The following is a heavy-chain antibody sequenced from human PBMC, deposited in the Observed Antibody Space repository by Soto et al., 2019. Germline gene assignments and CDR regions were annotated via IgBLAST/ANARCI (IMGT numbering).Heavy chain of an antibody. D-gene: IGHD1-26*01. CDR3: AREAQHPYSGIRHSDY. Sequence: GGSLRLSCAASGFTFSSYGMHWVRQAPGKGLEWVAVIWYDGSNKYYADSVKGRFTISRDNSKNTLYLQMNSLRAEDTAVYYCAREAQHPYSGIRHSDYWGQGTLVTVSS. CDR2: IWYDGSNK. CDR1: GFTFSSYG. V-gene: IGHV3-33*01. J-gene: IGHJ4*02.